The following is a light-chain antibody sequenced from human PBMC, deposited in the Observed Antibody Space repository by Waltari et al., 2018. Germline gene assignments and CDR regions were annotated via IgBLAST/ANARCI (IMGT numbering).Light chain of an antibody. Sequence: QSPLTQPASVSASPGQSITISCTGTSSDIGNDNLVTWYQQHSGKVPKLIIYAVTQRPSGVSDRVSGSQSGNPASLTISGLQEDDEADYYCCSYAVSSTLVFGGGTKVTVL. CDR2: AVT. V-gene: IGLV2-23*02. J-gene: IGLJ2*01. CDR1: SSDIGNDNL. CDR3: CSYAVSSTLV.